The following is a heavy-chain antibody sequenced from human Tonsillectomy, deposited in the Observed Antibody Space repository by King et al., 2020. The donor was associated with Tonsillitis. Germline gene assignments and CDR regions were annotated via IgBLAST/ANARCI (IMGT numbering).Heavy chain of an antibody. Sequence: VQLQESGPGLVKPSQTLSPTCTVSGGSISRGGYYWSWIRQHPGKGLEWIGFIFYSGSTYYNPSLKSRVTISVYTSKNQFSLKLRSVTAAGTAVYYCARDVSGVDGNSLSWFDHWGQGTLVTVSS. CDR2: IFYSGST. CDR1: GGSISRGGYY. J-gene: IGHJ5*02. V-gene: IGHV4-31*03. D-gene: IGHD4-23*01. CDR3: ARDVSGVDGNSLSWFDH.